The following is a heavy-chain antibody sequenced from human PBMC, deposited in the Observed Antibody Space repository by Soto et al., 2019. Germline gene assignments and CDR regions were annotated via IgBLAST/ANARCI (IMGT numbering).Heavy chain of an antibody. CDR2: IYWDDDK. CDR3: AHRLDSTGWNDAFDI. D-gene: IGHD6-19*01. CDR1: GFSLSTSGVS. V-gene: IGHV2-5*02. J-gene: IGHJ3*02. Sequence: QITLKESGPTLVKPTQTLTLTCTFSGFSLSTSGVSVDWIRQPPGKALEWLALIYWDDDKRYSPSLKSRLTITKDTSKNQVVLTMTNMDPVDTATYYCAHRLDSTGWNDAFDIWGQGTMVTVSS.